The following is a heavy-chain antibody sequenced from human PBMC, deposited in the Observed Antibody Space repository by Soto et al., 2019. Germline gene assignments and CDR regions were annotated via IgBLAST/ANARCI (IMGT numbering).Heavy chain of an antibody. CDR1: GGSISSSSYY. Sequence: WATLALTCTVSGGSISSSSYYWVWLLQPPGKGLEWIGSIYYSGSTYYNPSLKSRVTISLDTSKNQFSLKLSSVTAADTAVYYCARRRTLLDGMDVWGQGTTVTDSS. CDR3: ARRRTLLDGMDV. D-gene: IGHD2-15*01. J-gene: IGHJ6*02. CDR2: IYYSGST. V-gene: IGHV4-39*01.